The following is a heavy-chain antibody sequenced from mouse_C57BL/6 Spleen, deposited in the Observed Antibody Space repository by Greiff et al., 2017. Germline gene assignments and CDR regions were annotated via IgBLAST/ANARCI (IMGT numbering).Heavy chain of an antibody. J-gene: IGHJ1*03. CDR3: ARPLYYGSSHWYFDV. D-gene: IGHD1-1*01. V-gene: IGHV1-53*01. CDR2: INPSNGGT. CDR1: GYTFTSYW. Sequence: VQLQQPGTELVKPGASVKLSCKASGYTFTSYWMHWVKQRPGQGLEWIGNINPSNGGTNYNEKFKSKATLTVDKSSSTAYMQLSSLASEDSAVYYCARPLYYGSSHWYFDVWGTGTTVTVSS.